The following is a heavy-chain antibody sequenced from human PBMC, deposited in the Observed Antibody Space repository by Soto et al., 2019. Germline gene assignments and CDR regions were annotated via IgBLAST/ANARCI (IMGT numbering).Heavy chain of an antibody. CDR1: GFSVTNNY. D-gene: IGHD2-2*01. V-gene: IGHV3-66*01. Sequence: EVQVVESGGGLVQPGGSLRLSCAASGFSVTNNYMNWVRKAPGKGREWVFIIDTGGNTYYEDSVKDRFTISRDNSRNTLYLHMDSLRAEDTAVYYCARGRGSTGYLGREHYFDYWGQGTLVTVSP. CDR3: ARGRGSTGYLGREHYFDY. J-gene: IGHJ4*02. CDR2: IDTGGNT.